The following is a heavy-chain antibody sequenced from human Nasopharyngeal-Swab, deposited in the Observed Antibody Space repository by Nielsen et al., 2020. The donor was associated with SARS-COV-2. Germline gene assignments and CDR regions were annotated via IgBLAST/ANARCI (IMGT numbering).Heavy chain of an antibody. V-gene: IGHV3-74*01. Sequence: GGSLRLSCAASGFTFSSYWMHWVRQAPGKGLVWVSRINSDGSSTSYADSVKGRFTISRDNAKNTLYLQMNSLRAEDTAVYYCARGGDIVVVVAATDYWGQGTLVTVSS. D-gene: IGHD2-15*01. CDR1: GFTFSSYW. CDR3: ARGGDIVVVVAATDY. J-gene: IGHJ4*02. CDR2: INSDGSST.